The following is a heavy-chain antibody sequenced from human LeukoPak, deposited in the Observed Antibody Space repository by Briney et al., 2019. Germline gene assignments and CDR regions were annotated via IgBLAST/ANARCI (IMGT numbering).Heavy chain of an antibody. D-gene: IGHD3-10*01. Sequence: PSETLSLTCTVSGGSISSYYWSWIRQPPGKGLEWIGYIYYSGSTNYKPSLKSRVTISVDTSKNQFSLELSSVTAADTAVYYCARGGYYGSGNDFRFDPWGQGTLVTVSS. CDR3: ARGGYYGSGNDFRFDP. J-gene: IGHJ5*02. CDR2: IYYSGST. CDR1: GGSISSYY. V-gene: IGHV4-59*01.